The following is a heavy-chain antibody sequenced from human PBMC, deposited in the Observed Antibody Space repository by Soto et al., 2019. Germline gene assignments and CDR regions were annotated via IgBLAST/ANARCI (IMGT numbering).Heavy chain of an antibody. CDR3: AKKGGYYYDSSGSYYYYYGMDV. CDR1: GGSFSGYY. J-gene: IGHJ6*02. V-gene: IGHV4-34*01. Sequence: QVQLQQWGAGLLKPSETLSLTCAVYGGSFSGYYWSWIRQPPGKGLEWIGEINHSGSTNYNPSLKSRVTISVDTSKNQFSLKLSSVTAADTAVYYCAKKGGYYYDSSGSYYYYYGMDVWGQGTTVTVSS. CDR2: INHSGST. D-gene: IGHD3-22*01.